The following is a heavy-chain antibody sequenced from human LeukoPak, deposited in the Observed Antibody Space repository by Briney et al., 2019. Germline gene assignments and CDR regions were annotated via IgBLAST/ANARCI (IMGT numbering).Heavy chain of an antibody. CDR1: GFTFSKAW. V-gene: IGHV3-15*01. Sequence: LGGSLRVSCAASGFTFSKAWMSWVCQALGKGLEWVGRIKSKTDGGTTDYAAPVKGRFTISRDDSKNTLYLQMNSLKTEDTAVYYCTTEQLVFIGSPYFDYWGQGTLVTVSS. CDR3: TTEQLVFIGSPYFDY. J-gene: IGHJ4*02. CDR2: IKSKTDGGTT. D-gene: IGHD6-6*01.